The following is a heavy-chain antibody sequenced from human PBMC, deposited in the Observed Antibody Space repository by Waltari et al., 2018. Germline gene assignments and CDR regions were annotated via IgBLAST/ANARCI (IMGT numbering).Heavy chain of an antibody. D-gene: IGHD3-10*01. CDR1: GGSISSYY. V-gene: IGHV4-59*01. CDR2: IYYSGST. Sequence: QVQLQESGPGLVKPSETLSLTCTVSGGSISSYYWSWIRQPPGKGLEWIGYIYYSGSTNYNPSLKSRVTISVDTSKNQFSLKLSSVTAADTAVYYCARTLLWFGGEGVDYWGQGT. J-gene: IGHJ4*02. CDR3: ARTLLWFGGEGVDY.